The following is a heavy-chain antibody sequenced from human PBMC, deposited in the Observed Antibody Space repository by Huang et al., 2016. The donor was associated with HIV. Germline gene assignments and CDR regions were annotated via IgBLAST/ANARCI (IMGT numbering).Heavy chain of an antibody. CDR2: IKQDETEK. CDR1: TFTFGAYW. V-gene: IGHV3-7*01. CDR3: ATKTAGMDI. Sequence: VESGGRSVQPGGSLRLSCVGSTFTFGAYWMSWVRKPPGKGVEWVDNIKQDETEKYYVDSVKGRFNISRDNAKKVLFLEMDALRVEDTAIYFCATKTAGMDIWGQGTTVIVSS. J-gene: IGHJ6*02.